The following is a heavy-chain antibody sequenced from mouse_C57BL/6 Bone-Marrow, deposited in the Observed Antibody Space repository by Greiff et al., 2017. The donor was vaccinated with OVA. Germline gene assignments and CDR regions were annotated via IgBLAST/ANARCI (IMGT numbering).Heavy chain of an antibody. CDR2: FHPSVGVP. Sequence: QVQLQQPGAELVKPGASVKVSCKASGSPFTSSWMHWVKRRPGQGLEWIGRFHPSVGVPTSNQKFKGKATLTVDKSSSTAYMQLSSLTSEDSAVYYCAIWITSDFDYWGQGTTLTVSS. D-gene: IGHD1-1*01. V-gene: IGHV1-74*01. J-gene: IGHJ2*01. CDR1: GSPFTSSW. CDR3: AIWITSDFDY.